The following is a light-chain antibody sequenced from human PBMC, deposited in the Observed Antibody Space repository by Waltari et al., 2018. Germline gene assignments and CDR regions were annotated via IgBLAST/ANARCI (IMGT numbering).Light chain of an antibody. CDR3: SSYTSSSTYV. V-gene: IGLV2-14*01. CDR2: DVS. Sequence: QSALTQPASVSGSPGQSITITCTGTSSDICAYNYVCWYQKNPGKAPKVMIYDVSNRPPGVSSRFSGSKSGNTASLTISGLQAEDEADYYCSSYTSSSTYVFGSGTMVTVL. J-gene: IGLJ1*01. CDR1: SSDICAYNY.